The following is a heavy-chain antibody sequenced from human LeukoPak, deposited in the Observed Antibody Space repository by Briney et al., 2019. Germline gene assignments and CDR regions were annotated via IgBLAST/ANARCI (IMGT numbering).Heavy chain of an antibody. Sequence: ASVKVSCKASEYTFTYYAMNWVRQAPGQGLEWMGWINTNTGNPTYAQGLTGRFVFSLDTSVSTAYLQISSLKAEDTAVYYCARARRGGSRLGELSLGDYWGQGTLVTVSS. J-gene: IGHJ4*02. CDR2: INTNTGNP. V-gene: IGHV7-4-1*02. CDR1: EYTFTYYA. D-gene: IGHD3-16*02. CDR3: ARARRGGSRLGELSLGDY.